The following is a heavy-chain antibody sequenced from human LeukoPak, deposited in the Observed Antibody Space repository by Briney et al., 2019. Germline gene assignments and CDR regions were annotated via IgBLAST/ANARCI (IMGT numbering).Heavy chain of an antibody. CDR3: AKEKAVVGVPAFDN. J-gene: IGHJ4*02. D-gene: IGHD6-19*01. CDR2: IGAGGTFT. Sequence: GRSLRLSCTASGLTFSSYAMNWVRHAPGKGLEWVSGIGAGGTFTYYADSVKGRFTISRDKSRNTLYLQMNSLRADDTAVYYCAKEKAVVGVPAFDNWGQGTLVTVSS. V-gene: IGHV3-23*01. CDR1: GLTFSSYA.